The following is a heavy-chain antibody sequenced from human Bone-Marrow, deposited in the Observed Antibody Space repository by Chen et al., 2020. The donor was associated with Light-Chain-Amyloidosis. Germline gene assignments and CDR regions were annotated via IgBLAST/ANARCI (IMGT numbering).Heavy chain of an antibody. Sequence: KISCKGSGYTFANHWIGWVRQMPGKGVEWMWVIYPDDSYARYSPSFEGQVTISADKSITTAYLQWRSLKASDSAMYYCARRRDGYNFDYWGQGTLVTVSS. D-gene: IGHD5-12*01. CDR1: GYTFANHW. V-gene: IGHV5-51*01. J-gene: IGHJ4*02. CDR2: IYPDDSYA. CDR3: ARRRDGYNFDY.